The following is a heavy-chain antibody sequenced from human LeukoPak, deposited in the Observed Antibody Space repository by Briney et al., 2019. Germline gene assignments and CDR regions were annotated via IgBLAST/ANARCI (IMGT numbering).Heavy chain of an antibody. V-gene: IGHV3-30*03. D-gene: IGHD6-19*01. CDR3: ARESSSGWYSFFDY. J-gene: IGHJ4*02. CDR2: ISYDGSNK. Sequence: PGRSLRLSCAASRFSFFSYGMHWVRQAPGKGLEWVAVISYDGSNKYYADSVKGRFTISRDNSKNTLYLQMNSLRAEDTAVYYCARESSSGWYSFFDYWGQGTLVTVSS. CDR1: RFSFFSYG.